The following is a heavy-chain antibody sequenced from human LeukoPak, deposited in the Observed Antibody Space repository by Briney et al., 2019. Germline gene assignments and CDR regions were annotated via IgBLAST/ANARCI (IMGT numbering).Heavy chain of an antibody. CDR3: TRDRGSRMTSYYFYY. CDR1: GFTFGDYA. J-gene: IGHJ4*02. D-gene: IGHD4-11*01. Sequence: PGRSLRLSCTASGFTFGDYAMGWFRQAPGKGLEWVGFIRSKAYGGTTEYAASVKGRFTISGDDSKSIAYLQMNSLKTGDTAVYYCTRDRGSRMTSYYFYYWGQGTLVTVSS. CDR2: IRSKAYGGTT. V-gene: IGHV3-49*03.